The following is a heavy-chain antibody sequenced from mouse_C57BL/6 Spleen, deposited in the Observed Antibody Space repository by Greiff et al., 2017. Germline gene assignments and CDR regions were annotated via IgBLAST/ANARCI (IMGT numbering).Heavy chain of an antibody. J-gene: IGHJ2*01. D-gene: IGHD3-2*02. Sequence: QVQLQQPVAELVMPGASVKLSCKASGYTFTSYWMHWVKQRPGQGLEWIGEIDPSDSYTNYNQKFKGKSTLTVETSSSTAYMQLSSLTSEDAAVYYCARGGQLRPYDYWGQGTTLTVSS. V-gene: IGHV1-69*01. CDR1: GYTFTSYW. CDR3: ARGGQLRPYDY. CDR2: IDPSDSYT.